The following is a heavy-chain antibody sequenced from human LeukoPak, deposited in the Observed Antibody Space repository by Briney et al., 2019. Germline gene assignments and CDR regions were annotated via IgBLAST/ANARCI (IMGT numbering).Heavy chain of an antibody. J-gene: IGHJ5*02. Sequence: GASVKVSCKASGASFINYYIHWVRQAPGQGLEWVGLIYPSGGWTNYAQKFQGRVTMTTGTSTSTSYMELSSLRSEDTAIYYCARDVPHNCFDPWGQGTLVTVSP. CDR2: IYPSGGWT. V-gene: IGHV1-46*01. CDR1: GASFINYY. CDR3: ARDVPHNCFDP.